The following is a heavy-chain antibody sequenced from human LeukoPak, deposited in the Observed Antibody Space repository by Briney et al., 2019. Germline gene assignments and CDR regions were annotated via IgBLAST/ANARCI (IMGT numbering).Heavy chain of an antibody. CDR2: IYSGGST. CDR1: GFTVSSDY. CDR3: AANWFDP. Sequence: GGSLRLSCAASGFTVSSDYMSWVRQAPGKGLEWVSVIYSGGSTYYADSVKGRFTISRDKSKNTVYLQMNSLRFEDTAMYYCAANWFDPWGQGTLVTVSS. V-gene: IGHV3-53*05. J-gene: IGHJ5*02.